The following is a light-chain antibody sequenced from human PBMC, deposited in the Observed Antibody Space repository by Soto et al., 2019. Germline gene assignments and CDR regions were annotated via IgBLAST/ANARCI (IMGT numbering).Light chain of an antibody. CDR2: GTS. V-gene: IGKV3-15*01. J-gene: IGKJ1*01. CDR1: QNVGRN. Sequence: EIVMTQSPDTLSVSPGERATLSCRASQNVGRNVAWYQQRPGQAPRLLIHGTSTRAADIPARFSGSVSGTEFTLTINSLQPDDFATYYCQQYNSYSTFGQGTKVEIK. CDR3: QQYNSYST.